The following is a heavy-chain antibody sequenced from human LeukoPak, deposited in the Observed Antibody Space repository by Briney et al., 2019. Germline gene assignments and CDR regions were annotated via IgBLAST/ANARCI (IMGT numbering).Heavy chain of an antibody. Sequence: PSESLSLTCTVSGGSISSSSYYWGWIRQPPGKGLEWIGSIYYSGSTYYNPSLKSRVTISVDTSKNQFSLKLSSVTAADTAVYYCARLGITMVRGVPYNWFDPWGQGTLVTVSS. J-gene: IGHJ5*02. CDR3: ARLGITMVRGVPYNWFDP. CDR1: GGSISSSSYY. V-gene: IGHV4-39*01. D-gene: IGHD3-10*01. CDR2: IYYSGST.